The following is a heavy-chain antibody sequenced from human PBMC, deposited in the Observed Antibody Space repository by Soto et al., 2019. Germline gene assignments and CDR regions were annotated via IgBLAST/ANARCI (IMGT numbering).Heavy chain of an antibody. CDR3: ARDPAKWLLFPLGAGYYGMDV. CDR1: GFMFSSYW. J-gene: IGHJ6*02. CDR2: INQDGSEK. V-gene: IGHV3-7*01. Sequence: PGGSLRLSCAASGFMFSSYWMHWVRQAPGKGLECVAGINQDGSEKYYVDSVKGRFTISRDNAKSSLYLQMNSLRVEDTAVYYCARDPAKWLLFPLGAGYYGMDVWGQGTTVTVSS. D-gene: IGHD3-3*01.